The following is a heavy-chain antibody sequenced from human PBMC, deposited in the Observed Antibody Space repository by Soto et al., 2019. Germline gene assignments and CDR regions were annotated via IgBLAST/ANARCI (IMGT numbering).Heavy chain of an antibody. V-gene: IGHV3-48*02. J-gene: IGHJ4*02. CDR1: GFTFSGYS. D-gene: IGHD3-9*01. CDR3: VREDILGVRSFDY. CDR2: ISSGSKTI. Sequence: VSLRISCAASGFTFSGYSVNWVRQAPGKGLEWASYISSGSKTIYYAESVKGRFTVSRDNARNSQYLQMNSLRDEDTAVYYCVREDILGVRSFDYWGQGTLVTVSS.